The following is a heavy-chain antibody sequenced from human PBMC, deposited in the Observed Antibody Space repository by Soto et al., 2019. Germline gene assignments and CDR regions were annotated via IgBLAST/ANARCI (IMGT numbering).Heavy chain of an antibody. J-gene: IGHJ4*02. D-gene: IGHD3-16*01. CDR2: ISSDGSTT. CDR3: AGGGGSLNPGFDL. Sequence: PGGSLRLSCAASGFTFSSYSLHGVRQAPGKGLEWVAVISSDGSTTYYADSVKGRFTVSRDSSRNTLYLQMNSLRTDDTAVYYVAGGGGSLNPGFDLWGQGTLVTVSS. CDR1: GFTFSSYS. V-gene: IGHV3-30*04.